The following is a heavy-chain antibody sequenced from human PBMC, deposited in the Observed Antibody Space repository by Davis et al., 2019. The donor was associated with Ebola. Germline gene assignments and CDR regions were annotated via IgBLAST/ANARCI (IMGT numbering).Heavy chain of an antibody. J-gene: IGHJ6*02. CDR2: IYSSGST. CDR3: AREGNYYYNAMDV. Sequence: PSETLSLTCSVSGDSIGSYYWSWIRQPAGKGLEWIGRIYSSGSTNYNPSLKSRVTMSVDTSKNQFSLKVTSVTAADTAVYYCAREGNYYYNAMDVWGQGTTVTVSS. V-gene: IGHV4-4*07. CDR1: GDSIGSYY.